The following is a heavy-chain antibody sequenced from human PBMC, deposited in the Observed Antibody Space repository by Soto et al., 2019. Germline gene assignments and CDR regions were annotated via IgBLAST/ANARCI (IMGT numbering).Heavy chain of an antibody. J-gene: IGHJ6*02. CDR3: ARGGYYDNSWGKLSHYGLDV. CDR1: GYTFIRYG. V-gene: IGHV1-18*01. Sequence: QVQLAQSTGEVKKPGASVRVSCKATGYTFIRYGIAWVRQAPGQGFEWMGWISTYNDHTVYAQKFQGRVTMTADTSTRTVYMNLRGLKSDDTAVYYCARGGYYDNSWGKLSHYGLDVWGQGTSVSVSS. D-gene: IGHD3-16*01. CDR2: ISTYNDHT.